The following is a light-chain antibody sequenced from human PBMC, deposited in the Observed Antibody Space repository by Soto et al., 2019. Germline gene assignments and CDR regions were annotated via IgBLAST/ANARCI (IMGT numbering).Light chain of an antibody. CDR2: GAS. J-gene: IGKJ1*01. CDR1: QSVSSN. V-gene: IGKV3-15*01. Sequence: EIVMTQSPATLSVSPGERATLSCRASQSVSSNLAWYQQKPGQAPRVLIYGASTRATGIPARFSGSGSGTEFTLTISRLQSEDFAVDYCQQYNNWPPWTFGQGTKVEI. CDR3: QQYNNWPPWT.